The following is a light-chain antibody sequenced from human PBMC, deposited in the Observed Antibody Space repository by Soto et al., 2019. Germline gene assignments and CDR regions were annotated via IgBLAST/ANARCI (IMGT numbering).Light chain of an antibody. Sequence: EVVMTQSPATLSVSPLYNVSLSFSANQTISNMLALYQQKPGQAPRLLIYAASTRATGVSARFSGSGSGTEFTLTISSLQSEDFTIYYCQYYNNWLANFGGGTKVDIK. CDR3: QYYNNWLAN. CDR2: AAS. J-gene: IGKJ4*01. V-gene: IGKV3-15*01. CDR1: QTISNM.